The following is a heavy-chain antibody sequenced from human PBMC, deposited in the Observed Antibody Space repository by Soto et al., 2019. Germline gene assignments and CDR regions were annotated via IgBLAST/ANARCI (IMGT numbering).Heavy chain of an antibody. V-gene: IGHV1-8*01. Sequence: ASVKVSCKASGYTFTSYDINWVRQATGRGLEWMGWMNPNSGNTGYAQKFQGRVTITRNTSISTAYMELSSLRSEDTAVYYCARGLGYCSSTSCLNWFDPWGQGTLVTVSS. CDR1: GYTFTSYD. D-gene: IGHD2-2*03. CDR2: MNPNSGNT. J-gene: IGHJ5*02. CDR3: ARGLGYCSSTSCLNWFDP.